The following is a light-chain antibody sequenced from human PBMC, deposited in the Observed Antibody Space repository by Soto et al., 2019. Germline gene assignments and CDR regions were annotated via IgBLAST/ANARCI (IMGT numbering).Light chain of an antibody. CDR3: QQSGSSLWP. Sequence: EMGVAQGPATLSMYQGERATLSCGANRSASSSYLNWYQQKPGKVPRLLIYGASSRATGIPDRFSGSGSGTDFTLTISRLEPEDFAAYYCQQSGSSLWPFGQRTNAAIK. CDR1: RSASSSY. V-gene: IGKV3-20*01. J-gene: IGKJ1*01. CDR2: GAS.